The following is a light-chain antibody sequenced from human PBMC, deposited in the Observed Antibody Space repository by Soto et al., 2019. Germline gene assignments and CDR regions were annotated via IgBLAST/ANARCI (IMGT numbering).Light chain of an antibody. CDR3: QHYLNYPIT. CDR2: GAS. J-gene: IGKJ5*01. V-gene: IGKV1-8*01. CDR1: QDIGSV. Sequence: IQMTQSPSSLSASTGDTVTITCRASQDIGSVLAWYQQKPGTAPKVLISGASNLHGGVPSRFSGSGSRTDFTLTITHLQSEDFATYYCQHYLNYPITFGQGTRLEIK.